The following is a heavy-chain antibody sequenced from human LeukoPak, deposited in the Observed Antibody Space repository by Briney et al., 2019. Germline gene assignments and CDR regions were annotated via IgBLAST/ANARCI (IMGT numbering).Heavy chain of an antibody. J-gene: IGHJ4*02. D-gene: IGHD5-18*01. CDR3: ARDPGTLDTAMAFDY. V-gene: IGHV1-69*05. Sequence: SVNVSCKASGGTFSSYAISWVRQAPGQGLEWMGRIIPIFGTANYAQKFQGRVTITTDESTSTAYMELSSLRSEDTAVYYCARDPGTLDTAMAFDYWGQGTLVTVSS. CDR1: GGTFSSYA. CDR2: IIPIFGTA.